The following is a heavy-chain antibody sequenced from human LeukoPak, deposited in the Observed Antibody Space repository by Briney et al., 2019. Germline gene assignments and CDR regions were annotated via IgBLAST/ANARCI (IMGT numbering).Heavy chain of an antibody. CDR2: IYYSGST. CDR3: ARHGQDDSYYYYYMDV. V-gene: IGHV4-39*01. J-gene: IGHJ6*03. D-gene: IGHD3-9*01. CDR1: GGSISSSSYY. Sequence: SETLSLTCTVSGGSISSSSYYWGWIRQPPGTGLEWIGSIYYSGSTYYNPSLKSRVTISVDTSKNQFSLKLSSVTAADTAVYYCARHGQDDSYYYYYMDVWGKGTTVTISS.